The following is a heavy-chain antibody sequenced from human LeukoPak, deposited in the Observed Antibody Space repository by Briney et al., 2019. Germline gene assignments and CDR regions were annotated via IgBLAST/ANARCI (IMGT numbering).Heavy chain of an antibody. Sequence: GGSLRLSCAASGFTLSSCAMSWVRQAPGKGLEWVSSISASGGSTNYADSVKGRFTISRDNSKNTVYLQMNSLRAEDTAVYHCAKVMKGSERLTMVRGVIIKTAGLYYMDVWGKGTTVTVSS. CDR2: ISASGGST. J-gene: IGHJ6*03. V-gene: IGHV3-23*01. D-gene: IGHD3-10*01. CDR3: AKVMKGSERLTMVRGVIIKTAGLYYMDV. CDR1: GFTLSSCA.